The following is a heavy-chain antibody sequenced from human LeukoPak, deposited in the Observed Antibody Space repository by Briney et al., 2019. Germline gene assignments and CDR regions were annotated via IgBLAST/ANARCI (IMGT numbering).Heavy chain of an antibody. V-gene: IGHV4-59*11. CDR3: AIMLRNSGFDP. CDR2: IYYSGST. D-gene: IGHD1-7*01. Sequence: SETLSLTCTVSGGSISSHYWSWIRQPPGKGLEWIGYIYYSGSTNYNPSLKSRVTISVDTSKNQFSLKLSSVTAAHTAVYYCAIMLRNSGFDPWGQGTLVTVSS. J-gene: IGHJ5*02. CDR1: GGSISSHY.